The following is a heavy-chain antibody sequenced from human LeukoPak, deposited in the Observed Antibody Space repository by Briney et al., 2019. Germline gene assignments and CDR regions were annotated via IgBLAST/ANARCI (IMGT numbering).Heavy chain of an antibody. Sequence: SETLSLTCTVSGGSISSYYWSWIRQPPGKGLEWIGYIYYSGSTNYNPSLKSRVTISVDTSKNQFSLKLSSVTAADTAVYYCASQPRYCSGGSCSDAFDIWGQGTTVTVSS. J-gene: IGHJ3*02. CDR3: ASQPRYCSGGSCSDAFDI. D-gene: IGHD2-15*01. CDR1: GGSISSYY. V-gene: IGHV4-59*01. CDR2: IYYSGST.